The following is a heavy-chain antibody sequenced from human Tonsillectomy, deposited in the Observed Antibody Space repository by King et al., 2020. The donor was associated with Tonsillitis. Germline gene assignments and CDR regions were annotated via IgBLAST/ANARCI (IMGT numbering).Heavy chain of an antibody. CDR1: GDTFSNYA. Sequence: QLVQSGAEVKKPGSSVKVSCKASGDTFSNYAINWVRXXPGHGXXXMXXXXXXXXXXXXXXXXXSRVTLTADXXXTTAYXELSXXXSDDTAVYYCSRDQMGVYDCSGCSTWGQGTLVTVSS. CDR2: XXXXXXXX. V-gene: IGHV1-69*01. J-gene: IGHJ5*02. CDR3: SRDQMGVYDCSGCST. D-gene: IGHD3-22*01.